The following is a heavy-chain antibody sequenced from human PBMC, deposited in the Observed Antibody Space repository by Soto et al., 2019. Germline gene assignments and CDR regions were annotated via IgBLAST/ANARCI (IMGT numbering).Heavy chain of an antibody. CDR3: AKGGEGYCSGTSCLYHMDA. CDR2: ISDSGST. D-gene: IGHD2-15*01. Sequence: EVQLLESGGGLVQPGGSRRLSFAASGFTFSSYAMSWVRQAPGKGLEWVSTISDSGSTYYADSVKGRFTISRDISKNTLYVQMSSLRAEDTAVYYCAKGGEGYCSGTSCLYHMDAWGKGTTVTVSS. CDR1: GFTFSSYA. J-gene: IGHJ6*03. V-gene: IGHV3-23*01.